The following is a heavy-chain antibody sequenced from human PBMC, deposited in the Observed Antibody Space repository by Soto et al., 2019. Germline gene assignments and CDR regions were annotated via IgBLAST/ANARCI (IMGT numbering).Heavy chain of an antibody. CDR3: ARVLTGRWFDP. CDR2: ITPMFGAP. V-gene: IGHV1-69*06. CDR1: GGPFSSYA. Sequence: QVQLVQSGAEVKKPGSSVKVSCTASGGPFSSYAINWVRQAPGQGLEWMGVITPMFGAPHYAQNFKGRITITADKSTNTAYMDLSSLTSGDTAVYFGARVLTGRWFDPWGQGTLVTVSS. J-gene: IGHJ5*02.